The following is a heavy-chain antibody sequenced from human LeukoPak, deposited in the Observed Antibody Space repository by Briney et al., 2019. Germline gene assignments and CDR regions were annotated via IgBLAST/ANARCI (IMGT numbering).Heavy chain of an antibody. CDR2: IIPTFGTA. CDR3: ARGRSTMTRYYYYYMDV. J-gene: IGHJ6*03. Sequence: SVKVSCKASGGTFSSYAISWVRQAPGQGLEWMGRIIPTFGTANYAQKFQGRVTITTDESTSTAYMELSSLRSEDTAVYYCARGRSTMTRYYYYYMDVWGKGTTVTVSS. V-gene: IGHV1-69*05. CDR1: GGTFSSYA. D-gene: IGHD3-22*01.